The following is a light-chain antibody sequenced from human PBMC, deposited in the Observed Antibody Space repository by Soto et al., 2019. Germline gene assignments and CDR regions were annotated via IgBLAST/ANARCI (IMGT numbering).Light chain of an antibody. CDR2: DAS. J-gene: IGKJ4*01. CDR3: HHRSKWPLY. Sequence: EIVLTQSPATLSLSQGERATLSCRASQSVRSYLAWYQQKPGQAPRLLIYDASNRATHIPARYSRSWSGTDFTINISSLDAEDLAVYYCHHRSKWPLYFGGGTKLEIK. V-gene: IGKV3-11*01. CDR1: QSVRSY.